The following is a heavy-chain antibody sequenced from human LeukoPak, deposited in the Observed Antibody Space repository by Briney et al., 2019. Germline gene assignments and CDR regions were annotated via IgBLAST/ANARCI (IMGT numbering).Heavy chain of an antibody. D-gene: IGHD3-10*01. CDR1: GFTFSSYG. CDR2: TQYDGSYK. V-gene: IGHV3-30*02. Sequence: GGSLRLSCAASGFTFSSYGMHWVRQAPGKGLEWVAFTQYDGSYKHYADSVKGRFTVPRDNSKNTLYLQMNSLRAEDTAVYYCAKYRSYYGSGIDYWGQGTLVTVSS. CDR3: AKYRSYYGSGIDY. J-gene: IGHJ4*02.